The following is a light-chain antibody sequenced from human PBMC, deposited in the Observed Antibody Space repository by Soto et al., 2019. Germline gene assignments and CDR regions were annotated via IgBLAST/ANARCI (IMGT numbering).Light chain of an antibody. CDR2: DVT. CDR1: SSNVGGHNA. J-gene: IGLJ1*01. Sequence: QSALTQPVSVSGAPGQSITISCTGTSSNVGGHNAVSWYRQDPGKAPKLVIYDVTNRPSGVSHRFSGSKSGNTASLTISGLQTDDEADYYCSSFPSSIAYVFGTGTQLTVL. CDR3: SSFPSSIAYV. V-gene: IGLV2-14*01.